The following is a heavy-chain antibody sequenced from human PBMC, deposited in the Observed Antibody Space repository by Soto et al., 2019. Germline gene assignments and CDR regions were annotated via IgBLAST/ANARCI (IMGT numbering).Heavy chain of an antibody. J-gene: IGHJ3*02. Sequence: HPAGFLRLSCAASGFTFSNYAMNWDNQAPGKGLEWVSGISGSGGITYYADSVKGRFTISRDNSKYTVNLQMNSLRADDTAVYYCARIAVAYVGGTSDIWGEGTMVTVSS. D-gene: IGHD6-13*01. V-gene: IGHV3-23*01. CDR3: ARIAVAYVGGTSDI. CDR2: ISGSGGIT. CDR1: GFTFSNYA.